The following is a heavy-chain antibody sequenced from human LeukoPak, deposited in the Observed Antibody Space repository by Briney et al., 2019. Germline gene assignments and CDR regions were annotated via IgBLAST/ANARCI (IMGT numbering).Heavy chain of an antibody. J-gene: IGHJ5*02. V-gene: IGHV3-23*01. CDR3: AKGYCSSTSRYSRFDP. Sequence: GGSLRLSCAASGFTFSSYALSWVRQAPGKGLEWVSAISGSGGSTYYADSVKGRFTISGDNSKNTLYLQMNSLRAEDTAVYYCAKGYCSSTSRYSRFDPWGQGTLVTVSS. D-gene: IGHD2-2*01. CDR2: ISGSGGST. CDR1: GFTFSSYA.